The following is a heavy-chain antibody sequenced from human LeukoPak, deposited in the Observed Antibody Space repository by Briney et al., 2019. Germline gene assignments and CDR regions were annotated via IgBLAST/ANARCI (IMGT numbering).Heavy chain of an antibody. V-gene: IGHV3-23*01. CDR1: GFTFSSYA. J-gene: IGHJ4*02. CDR2: ISGSGGST. CDR3: AKDPQTYSSSWYYSS. Sequence: GGSQRLSCAASGFTFSSYAMSWVRQAPGKGLEWVSAISGSGGSTYYADSVKGRFTISRDNSKNTLYLQMDSLRAEDTAVYYCAKDPQTYSSSWYYSSWGQGTLVTVSS. D-gene: IGHD6-13*01.